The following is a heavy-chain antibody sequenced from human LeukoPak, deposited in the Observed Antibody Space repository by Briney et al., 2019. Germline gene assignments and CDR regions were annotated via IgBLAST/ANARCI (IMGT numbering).Heavy chain of an antibody. V-gene: IGHV4-30-4*01. CDR1: GGSISSGDYY. Sequence: SETLSLTCTVSGGSISSGDYYWHWIRQPPGKGLEWIGYICYSGSTYYNPSLKSRVTISVDTSKNQFSLNLSSVTAADTAVYYCARGKGDYSDSSGLYYFDYWGQGTLVTVSS. J-gene: IGHJ4*02. CDR2: ICYSGST. CDR3: ARGKGDYSDSSGLYYFDY. D-gene: IGHD3-22*01.